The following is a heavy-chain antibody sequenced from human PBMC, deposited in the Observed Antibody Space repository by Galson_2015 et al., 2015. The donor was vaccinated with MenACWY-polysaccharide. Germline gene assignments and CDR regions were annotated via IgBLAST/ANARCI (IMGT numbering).Heavy chain of an antibody. CDR1: GFSLTGRGVA. D-gene: IGHD5-24*01. Sequence: PALVKPTQTLTLTCTFSGFSLTGRGVAVGWIRQPPGKALEWLAVIYWNYDKGYIPSLKSRLPVIKGTPRNQVALTMTNVDPADTATYYCASTGDQDVYNLGFDFWGQGAQVTVSS. CDR2: IYWNYDK. V-gene: IGHV2-5*01. J-gene: IGHJ5*01. CDR3: ASTGDQDVYNLGFDF.